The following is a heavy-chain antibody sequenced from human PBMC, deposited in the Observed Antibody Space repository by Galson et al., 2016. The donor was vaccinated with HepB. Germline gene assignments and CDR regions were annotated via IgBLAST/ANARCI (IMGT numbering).Heavy chain of an antibody. CDR2: IKSKTDGGTT. J-gene: IGHJ6*03. Sequence: SLRLSCAASGFTFSNAWMSWVRQAPGKGLEWVGRIKSKTDGGTTDYAAPVKGRFTISRDDSKNTLYLQMNSLKTEDTAVYYCTTVVPSGWYYYYYYYMDVWGKGTTVTVSS. V-gene: IGHV3-15*01. CDR3: TTVVPSGWYYYYYYYMDV. D-gene: IGHD6-19*01. CDR1: GFTFSNAW.